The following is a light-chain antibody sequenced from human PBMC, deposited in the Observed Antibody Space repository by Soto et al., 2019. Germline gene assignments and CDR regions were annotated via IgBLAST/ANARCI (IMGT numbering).Light chain of an antibody. V-gene: IGLV2-14*01. J-gene: IGLJ1*01. CDR1: SSDVGPYNY. Sequence: SALTQPASVSGSPGQSITISCTGTSSDVGPYNYVSWYQQDPGKAPKLIFYDVSNRPSGVSDRFSVSKSGNTASLTISNLQAEDEAAYYCSSYTTSGTYVFGTGTKVHRP. CDR2: DVS. CDR3: SSYTTSGTYV.